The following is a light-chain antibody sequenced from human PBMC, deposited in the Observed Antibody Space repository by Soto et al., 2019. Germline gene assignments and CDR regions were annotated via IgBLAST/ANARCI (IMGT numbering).Light chain of an antibody. CDR3: QQRSDWPWT. J-gene: IGKJ1*01. CDR1: QSVSSR. Sequence: EIVMTQSPATLSVSPGERATLSCRASQSVSSRLAWYQQKPGQAPRLLMYEASTRATGIPARFSGGGSGTDFTLTISSLEPEDFAVYYCQQRSDWPWTFGQGTKVDIK. V-gene: IGKV3-11*01. CDR2: EAS.